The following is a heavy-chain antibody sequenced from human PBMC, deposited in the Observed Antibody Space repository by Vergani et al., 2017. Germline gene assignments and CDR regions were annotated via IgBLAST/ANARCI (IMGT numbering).Heavy chain of an antibody. CDR2: IYHSGST. CDR1: GGSISSGDYY. J-gene: IGHJ4*02. V-gene: IGHV4-30-4*08. CDR3: TRQPQEGASGPPSVPT. D-gene: IGHD5-12*01. Sequence: QVQLQESGPGLVKPSQTLSLTCTVSGGSISSGDYYWSWIRQSPGKGLEWIGSIYHSGSTHYNPSLKSRVTRSVDTSKNDFSLKVTSVTAADTAVYYCTRQPQEGASGPPSVPTWGQGISVIVSS.